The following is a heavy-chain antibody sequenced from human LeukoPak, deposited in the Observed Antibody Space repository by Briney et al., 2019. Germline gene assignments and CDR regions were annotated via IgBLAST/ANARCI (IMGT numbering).Heavy chain of an antibody. CDR1: GGSFSGYY. CDR3: ARQNADYYDSSGYYYSDAFDI. J-gene: IGHJ3*02. D-gene: IGHD3-22*01. CDR2: TYYSGST. V-gene: IGHV4-59*08. Sequence: PSETLSLTCAVYGGSFSGYYWSWIRQPPGKGLEWIGYTYYSGSTNYNPSLKSRVTISVDTSKNQFSLKLSSVTAADTAVYYCARQNADYYDSSGYYYSDAFDIWGQGTMVTVSS.